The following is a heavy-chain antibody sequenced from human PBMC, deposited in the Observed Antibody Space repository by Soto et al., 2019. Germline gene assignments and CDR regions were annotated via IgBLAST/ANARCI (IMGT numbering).Heavy chain of an antibody. D-gene: IGHD4-17*01. CDR2: IYYSGST. CDR1: GGSISSYY. J-gene: IGHJ4*02. Sequence: SETLSLTCTVSGGSISSYYWSWIRQPPGKGLEWIGYIYYSGSTNYNPSLKSRVTISVDTSKNQFSLKLSSVTAADTAVYYCARRYGDTLAYWGQGTLVTVS. CDR3: ARRYGDTLAY. V-gene: IGHV4-59*08.